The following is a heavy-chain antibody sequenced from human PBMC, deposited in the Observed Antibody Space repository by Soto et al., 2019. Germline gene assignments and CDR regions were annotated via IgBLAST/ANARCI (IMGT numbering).Heavy chain of an antibody. CDR3: ARGDYQYSIDY. J-gene: IGHJ4*02. CDR2: IYYSGST. V-gene: IGHV4-59*12. CDR1: GGSISSYY. Sequence: PSETLALTCTVSGGSISSYYWIWIRQPPGKGLEWIGYIYYSGSTNYNPSLKSRVTISVDTSKNQFSLKLSSVTAADTAVYYCARGDYQYSIDYWGQGTLVTVSS. D-gene: IGHD2-2*01.